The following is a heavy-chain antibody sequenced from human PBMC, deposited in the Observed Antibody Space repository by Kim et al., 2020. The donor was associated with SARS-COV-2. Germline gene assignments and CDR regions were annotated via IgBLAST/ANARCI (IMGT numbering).Heavy chain of an antibody. CDR1: GYTFTGYY. J-gene: IGHJ3*02. V-gene: IGHV1-2*02. D-gene: IGHD6-6*01. Sequence: ASVKVSCKASGYTFTGYYMHWVRQAPGQGLEWMGWINPNSGGTNYAQKFQGRVTMTRDTSISTAYMELSRLRSDDTAVYYCAQSIAALSGAFDIWGQGTMVTVSS. CDR2: INPNSGGT. CDR3: AQSIAALSGAFDI.